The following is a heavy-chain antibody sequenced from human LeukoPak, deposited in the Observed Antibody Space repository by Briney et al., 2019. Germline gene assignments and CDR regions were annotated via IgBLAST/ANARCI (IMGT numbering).Heavy chain of an antibody. Sequence: GGSLRLSCAASGFTFSNYRMNWVRQAPGKGLEWVSYISSSGSTIYYADSVKGRFTISRDNAKNSLYLQMNSLRAEDTAVYYCARDGDYVWGSYNYWGQGTLVTVSS. J-gene: IGHJ4*02. D-gene: IGHD3-16*01. CDR3: ARDGDYVWGSYNY. CDR1: GFTFSNYR. V-gene: IGHV3-48*04. CDR2: ISSSGSTI.